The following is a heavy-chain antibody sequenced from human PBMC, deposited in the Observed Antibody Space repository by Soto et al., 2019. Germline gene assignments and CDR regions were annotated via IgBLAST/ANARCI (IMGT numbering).Heavy chain of an antibody. CDR1: GFTFNNFA. CDR2: ISYDGGDK. J-gene: IGHJ4*02. CDR3: ARDLSTGAADYYFDY. V-gene: IGHV3-30*03. Sequence: GGSLRLSCAASGFTFNNFAMHWVRQAPGKGLEWVAVISYDGGDKYYADSVKGRFTISRDNSKNTLYLQMNGLRAEDTAVYYCARDLSTGAADYYFDYWGQGALVTFSS. D-gene: IGHD6-13*01.